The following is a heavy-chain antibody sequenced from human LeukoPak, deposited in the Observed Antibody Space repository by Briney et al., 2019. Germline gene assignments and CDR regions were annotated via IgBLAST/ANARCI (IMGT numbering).Heavy chain of an antibody. D-gene: IGHD1-1*01. J-gene: IGHJ4*02. CDR1: GYTFTSYY. CDR2: IYPNSGGT. V-gene: IGHV1-2*02. Sequence: GSSVYVSCKPSGYTFTSYYMHWVRQGPGQGIEWMGWIYPNSGGTNYAQKFQGRVTMTRDTSISTAYMELSRLRSDDTAVYYCARGPHFSTGTADLPFDYWGQGTLVTVSS. CDR3: ARGPHFSTGTADLPFDY.